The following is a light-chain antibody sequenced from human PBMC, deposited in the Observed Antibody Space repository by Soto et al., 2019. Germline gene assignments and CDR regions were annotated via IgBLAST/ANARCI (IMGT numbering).Light chain of an antibody. Sequence: EIEMTQSPATLSVSPGGTATLSCRASQGLGSRLAWYQQKPGQAPRLLIYDASTRATGVPDRFSGSESETEFTLTISSLQSEDFAVYYCQHYHGWVKAFGQGTKLEIK. V-gene: IGKV3-15*01. CDR2: DAS. CDR3: QHYHGWVKA. CDR1: QGLGSR. J-gene: IGKJ2*01.